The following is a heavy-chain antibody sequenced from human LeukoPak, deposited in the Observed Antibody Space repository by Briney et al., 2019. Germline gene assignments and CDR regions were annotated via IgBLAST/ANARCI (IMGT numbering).Heavy chain of an antibody. CDR1: GGSISSGGYY. V-gene: IGHV4-31*03. CDR3: ARGEDSASWLIDS. D-gene: IGHD6-13*01. Sequence: SETLSLTCTVSGGSISSGGYYWSWIRQHPGKGLEWIGYIYYSGSTYYNPSLKSRVTISVDKSRKQFSLKLSSVTAADTAVYYCARGEDSASWLIDSWGQGTLVTVSS. J-gene: IGHJ4*02. CDR2: IYYSGST.